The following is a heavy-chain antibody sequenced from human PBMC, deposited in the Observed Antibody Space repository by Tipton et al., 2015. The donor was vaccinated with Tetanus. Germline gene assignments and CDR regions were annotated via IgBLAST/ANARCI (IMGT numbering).Heavy chain of an antibody. V-gene: IGHV3-7*03. CDR2: INRNGGGK. Sequence: SLGLSCSASGFIFSNYWMSWVRQAPGKGLEWVANINRNGGGKYYVDSVKGRFTISRDNSKNTLSLQLNSLRADDTAIYYCAKEALGVLNLWGKGTTVIVSS. CDR1: GFIFSNYW. CDR3: AKEALGVLNL. D-gene: IGHD1-14*01. J-gene: IGHJ6*04.